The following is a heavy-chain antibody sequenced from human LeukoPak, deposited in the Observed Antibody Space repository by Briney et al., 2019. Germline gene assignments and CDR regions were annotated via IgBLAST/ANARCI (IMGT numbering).Heavy chain of an antibody. CDR2: ISAYNGIT. Sequence: ASVKVSCKASGYTFTSYGISWVRQAPGQGLEWMGWISAYNGITNYAQKLQGRVTMTTDTSTSTAYMELRSLRSDDTAVYYCARDHYDFWSGYYFTPVGPQYYFDYWGQGTLVTVSS. J-gene: IGHJ4*02. V-gene: IGHV1-18*01. CDR1: GYTFTSYG. CDR3: ARDHYDFWSGYYFTPVGPQYYFDY. D-gene: IGHD3-3*01.